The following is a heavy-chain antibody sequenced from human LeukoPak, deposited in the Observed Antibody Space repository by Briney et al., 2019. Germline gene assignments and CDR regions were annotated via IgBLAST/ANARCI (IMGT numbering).Heavy chain of an antibody. V-gene: IGHV1-2*02. Sequence: ASVKVSCKASGYTFTGYYMHWVRQAPGQGLEWMGWINPNSGGTNYAQKFQGRVTMTRDTSISTAYMELSRLRSDDTAVYYCARDFDGGNSYWRAFDIWGQGTMVTVSS. CDR2: INPNSGGT. D-gene: IGHD4-23*01. J-gene: IGHJ3*02. CDR1: GYTFTGYY. CDR3: ARDFDGGNSYWRAFDI.